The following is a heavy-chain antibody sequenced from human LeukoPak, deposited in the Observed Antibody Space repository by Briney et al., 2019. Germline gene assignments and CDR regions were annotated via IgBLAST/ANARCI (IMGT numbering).Heavy chain of an antibody. Sequence: GGSLRLSCAASGFTFSSYAMSWVRQAPGKGLEWVSSISGSGGSTYYADSVKGRFTISRDNSRNTLYLQMNSLRADETAVYYCASRPGADIGPLDYWGQGTLVTVSS. CDR2: ISGSGGST. V-gene: IGHV3-23*01. J-gene: IGHJ4*02. D-gene: IGHD2-2*01. CDR1: GFTFSSYA. CDR3: ASRPGADIGPLDY.